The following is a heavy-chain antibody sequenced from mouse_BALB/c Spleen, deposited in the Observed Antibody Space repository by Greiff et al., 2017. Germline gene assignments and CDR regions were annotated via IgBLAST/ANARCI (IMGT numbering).Heavy chain of an antibody. V-gene: IGHV1-69*01. Sequence: VQLQQPGAELVMPGASVKMSCKASGYTFTDYWMHWVKQRPGQGLEWIGAIDTSDSYTSYNQKFKGKATLTVDESSSTAYMQLSSLTSEDSAVYYCASSTGTGHYFDDWGQGTTLTVSS. CDR2: IDTSDSYT. J-gene: IGHJ2*01. CDR1: GYTFTDYW. D-gene: IGHD4-1*02. CDR3: ASSTGTGHYFDD.